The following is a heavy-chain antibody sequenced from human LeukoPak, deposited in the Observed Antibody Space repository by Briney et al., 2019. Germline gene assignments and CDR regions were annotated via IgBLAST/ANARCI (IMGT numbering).Heavy chain of an antibody. Sequence: PGGSLRLSCAASGFTFDDYGMSWVRQAPGKGLECVSGINWNGGSTGYADSVKGRFTISRDNAKNSLYLQMNSLRAEDTALYYCARVKGDYAGWRAFDIWGQGTMVTVSS. CDR1: GFTFDDYG. CDR2: INWNGGST. J-gene: IGHJ3*02. V-gene: IGHV3-20*04. CDR3: ARVKGDYAGWRAFDI. D-gene: IGHD4-23*01.